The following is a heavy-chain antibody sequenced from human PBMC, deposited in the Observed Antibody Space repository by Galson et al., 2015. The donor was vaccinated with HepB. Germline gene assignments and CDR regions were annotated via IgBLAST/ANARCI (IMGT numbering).Heavy chain of an antibody. D-gene: IGHD6-13*01. Sequence: PARVKPTQPLTLSCPFSGFSISTRGMDEGWIRQPPGKALEWLGRISWDDDKRYSPSLKTRLTVTKDTSKNQVVLTMPNMDPVDTATYYCTHRRGSWTDYWGQGILVTVSS. CDR1: GFSISTRGMD. V-gene: IGHV2-5*02. CDR3: THRRGSWTDY. J-gene: IGHJ4*02. CDR2: ISWDDDK.